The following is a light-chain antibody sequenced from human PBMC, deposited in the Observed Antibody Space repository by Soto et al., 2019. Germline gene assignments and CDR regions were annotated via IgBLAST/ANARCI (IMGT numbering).Light chain of an antibody. Sequence: EIILTQSPGTLSLSPGERATLSCRASQSVTSNYLAWYQQKPGQAPKLLIYGASIRATGIPDRFSGSGSGTDFSLTINRLEPEDFAVYFCQHYVNSPLTFGQGTKV. CDR3: QHYVNSPLT. CDR2: GAS. CDR1: QSVTSNY. J-gene: IGKJ1*01. V-gene: IGKV3-20*01.